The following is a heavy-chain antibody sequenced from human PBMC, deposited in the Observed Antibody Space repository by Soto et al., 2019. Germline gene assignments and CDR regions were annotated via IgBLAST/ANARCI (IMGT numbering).Heavy chain of an antibody. CDR1: GFTFSSYA. CDR2: ISGSGGST. CDR3: AYSSTPFDY. D-gene: IGHD6-13*01. J-gene: IGHJ4*02. V-gene: IGHV3-23*01. Sequence: EVQLLESGGGLVQPGGSLTLSCAASGFTFSSYAMNWVRQAPGKGLEWVSAISGSGGSTYYADSVKGRFTISRANSTNTLSLPMNRLRAEDTAVYSCAYSSTPFDYWGQATLVTLSS.